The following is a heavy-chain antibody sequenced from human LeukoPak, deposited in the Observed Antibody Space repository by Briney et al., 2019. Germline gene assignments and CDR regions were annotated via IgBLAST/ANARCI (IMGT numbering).Heavy chain of an antibody. CDR2: IIPILGIA. Sequence: SVKVSCKASGGTFSSYAISWVRRAPGQGLEWMGRIIPILGIANYAQKFQGRVTITADKSTSTAYMELSSLRSEDTAVYYCARAATPIHDAFDIWGQGTMVTVSS. V-gene: IGHV1-69*04. D-gene: IGHD1-26*01. CDR1: GGTFSSYA. J-gene: IGHJ3*02. CDR3: ARAATPIHDAFDI.